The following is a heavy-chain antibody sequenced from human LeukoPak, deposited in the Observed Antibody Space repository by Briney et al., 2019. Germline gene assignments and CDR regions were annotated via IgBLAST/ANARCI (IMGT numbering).Heavy chain of an antibody. CDR3: ARSETGIWSGYYEFDY. CDR1: GFTFSSYA. CDR2: ISYDGSNK. V-gene: IGHV3-30*04. D-gene: IGHD3-3*01. Sequence: GGSLRLSCAASGFTFSSYAMHWVRQAPGKGLEWVAVISYDGSNKYYADSVKGRFTISRDNSKNTLYLQMNSLRAEDTAVYYCARSETGIWSGYYEFDYWGQGTLVTVSS. J-gene: IGHJ4*02.